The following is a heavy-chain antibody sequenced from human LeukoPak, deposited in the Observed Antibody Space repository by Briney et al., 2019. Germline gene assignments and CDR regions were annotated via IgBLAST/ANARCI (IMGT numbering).Heavy chain of an antibody. CDR2: IDPSDSYT. CDR1: GYSFINYW. V-gene: IGHV5-10-1*01. D-gene: IGHD4-23*01. Sequence: GESLKISCEGSGYSFINYWIGWVRQMPGKGLEWMGRIDPSDSYTNYSPSFQGHVTISADKSISTAYLQWSSLKASDTAMYYCARHGYYGGNSEDYWGQGTLVTVSS. J-gene: IGHJ4*02. CDR3: ARHGYYGGNSEDY.